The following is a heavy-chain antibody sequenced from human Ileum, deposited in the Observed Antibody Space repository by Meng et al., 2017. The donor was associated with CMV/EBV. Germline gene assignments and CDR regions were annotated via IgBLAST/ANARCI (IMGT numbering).Heavy chain of an antibody. CDR3: ARDTPHNAFDP. CDR2: IDRDGSDI. D-gene: IGHD2-15*01. Sequence: GESLKISCAASGFTFRSYAMSWVRQAPGKGLEWVSRIDRDGSDIIYADSVKGRFTVSRDNDRNIMHLQMNNLRDEDTAVYYCARDTPHNAFDPWGQGALVTVSS. V-gene: IGHV3-74*01. J-gene: IGHJ5*02. CDR1: GFTFRSYA.